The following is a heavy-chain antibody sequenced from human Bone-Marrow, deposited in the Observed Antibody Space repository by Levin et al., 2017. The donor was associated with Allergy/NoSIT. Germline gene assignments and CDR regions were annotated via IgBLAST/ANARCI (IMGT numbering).Heavy chain of an antibody. CDR3: ARGVVLWFRELSTFDY. J-gene: IGHJ4*02. CDR1: GGSFSGYY. Sequence: GSLRLSCAVYGGSFSGYYWSWIRQPPGKGLEWIGEINHSGSTNYNPSLKSRVTISVDTSKNQFSLKLSSVTAADTAVYYCARGVVLWFRELSTFDYWGQGTLVTVSS. D-gene: IGHD3-10*01. V-gene: IGHV4-34*01. CDR2: INHSGST.